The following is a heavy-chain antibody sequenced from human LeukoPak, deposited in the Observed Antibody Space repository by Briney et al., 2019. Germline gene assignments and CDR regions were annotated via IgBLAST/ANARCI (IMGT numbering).Heavy chain of an antibody. V-gene: IGHV4-39*01. Sequence: GSLRLSCAASGFTVSNNYMSWVRQPPGKGLEWIGTIYYTGSTYYAPSLKSRVALSVDTSKNQFSLNLTSVTAADTAVYYCARRLEVETYFDYWGQGTLVTVSS. D-gene: IGHD1-1*01. J-gene: IGHJ4*02. CDR2: IYYTGST. CDR3: ARRLEVETYFDY. CDR1: GFTVSNNY.